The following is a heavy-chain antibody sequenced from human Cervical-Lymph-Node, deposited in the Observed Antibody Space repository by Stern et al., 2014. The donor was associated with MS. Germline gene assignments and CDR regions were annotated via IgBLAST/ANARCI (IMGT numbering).Heavy chain of an antibody. V-gene: IGHV4-39*01. J-gene: IGHJ4*02. D-gene: IGHD3-16*01. CDR1: GGSIYIRSYY. CDR2: IYYTGKT. Sequence: VQLVESGPGLVKPSETLSLTCTVSGGSIYIRSYYWGWIRQPPGKGLEWIGIIYYTGKTYYNPSLKSGVTISADTSKKQFPLQLNSVTATDTAVYYCARFDWGTDYPVEYWGQGTLVTVSS. CDR3: ARFDWGTDYPVEY.